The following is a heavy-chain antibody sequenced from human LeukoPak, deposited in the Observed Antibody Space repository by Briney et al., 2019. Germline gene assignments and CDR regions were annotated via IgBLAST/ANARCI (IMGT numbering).Heavy chain of an antibody. Sequence: GGSLRLSCVASGFAFSQFPVHWVRQAPGKRLEWVAFISHDGGNKKYGDSVKGRFAISRDNSKNTVYLQMNSLRPEDTALYYCARDKSYFGSGNYHYFDSWGQGALVIVSS. D-gene: IGHD3-10*01. CDR3: ARDKSYFGSGNYHYFDS. CDR1: GFAFSQFP. V-gene: IGHV3-30*09. CDR2: ISHDGGNK. J-gene: IGHJ4*02.